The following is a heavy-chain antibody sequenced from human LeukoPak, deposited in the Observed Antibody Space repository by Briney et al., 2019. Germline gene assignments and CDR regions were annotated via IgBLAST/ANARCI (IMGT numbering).Heavy chain of an antibody. CDR2: ISAYNGIT. D-gene: IGHD1-7*01. Sequence: ASVKVSCKASGYTFTSYGISWVRQAPGQGLEWMGWISAYNGITNYAQKLQGRVTMTTDTSTSTAYMELRSLRSDDTAVYYCARDLVALGTRSHFEGNYHFDYWGQGTLVTVSS. J-gene: IGHJ4*02. CDR3: ARDLVALGTRSHFEGNYHFDY. V-gene: IGHV1-18*01. CDR1: GYTFTSYG.